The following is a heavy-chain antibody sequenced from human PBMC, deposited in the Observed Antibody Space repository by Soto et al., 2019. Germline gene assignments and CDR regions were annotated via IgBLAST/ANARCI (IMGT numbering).Heavy chain of an antibody. CDR1: GFTFSSYG. CDR3: ARDPDIVVVPAAQYYYYYGMDV. J-gene: IGHJ6*02. V-gene: IGHV3-33*01. CDR2: IWYDGSNK. Sequence: QVQLVESGGGVVQPGRSLRLSCAASGFTFSSYGMHWVRQAPGKGLEWVAVIWYDGSNKYYADSVKGRFTISRDNSKNTLYLQMNSLRAEDTAVYYCARDPDIVVVPAAQYYYYYGMDVWGQGTTVTVSS. D-gene: IGHD2-2*01.